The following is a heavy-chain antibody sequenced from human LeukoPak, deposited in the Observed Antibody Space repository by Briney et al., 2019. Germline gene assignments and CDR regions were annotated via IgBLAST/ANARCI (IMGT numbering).Heavy chain of an antibody. CDR2: ISYDGTKT. V-gene: IGHV3-30-3*01. Sequence: PGGSLRLSCAASGFTFSSYAMHWVRQAPGKGLDGVANISYDGTKTHHADSVKGRFTISRDNSKNTLYLQMNSLRPEDTALYYCARDRQRWLPQLIEYWGLGTLVTVSS. J-gene: IGHJ4*02. CDR1: GFTFSSYA. CDR3: ARDRQRWLPQLIEY. D-gene: IGHD5-24*01.